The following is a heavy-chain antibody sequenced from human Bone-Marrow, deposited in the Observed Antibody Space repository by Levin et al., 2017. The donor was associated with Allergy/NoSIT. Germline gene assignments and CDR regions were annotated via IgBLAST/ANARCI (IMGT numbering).Heavy chain of an antibody. V-gene: IGHV1-58*02. J-gene: IGHJ3*02. CDR1: GFTFSTST. D-gene: IGHD1-1*01. Sequence: GASVKVSCEASGFTFSTSTIQWVRQARGERLEWIGWIVVGTGNTNYAHKFQEGVTITRDMSISTAYMELSSLRSDDTAVYYCAARPRGYASFDSWGRGTVVTVSS. CDR2: IVVGTGNT. CDR3: AARPRGYASFDS.